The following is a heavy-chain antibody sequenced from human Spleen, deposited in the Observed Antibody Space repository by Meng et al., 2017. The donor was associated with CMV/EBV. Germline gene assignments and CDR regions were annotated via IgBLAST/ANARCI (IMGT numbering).Heavy chain of an antibody. CDR1: GFTFSSHW. V-gene: IGHV3-7*01. CDR2: INQDGSQK. D-gene: IGHD5-24*01. CDR3: ARDPTGGDGYDY. Sequence: GGSLRLSCAASGFTFSSHWMTWVRQAPGKGLEWVANINQDGSQKNYVDSVKGRFTISRDNAKNSLYLQMNSLRAEDTAVYYCARDPTGGDGYDYWGQGTLVTVSS. J-gene: IGHJ4*02.